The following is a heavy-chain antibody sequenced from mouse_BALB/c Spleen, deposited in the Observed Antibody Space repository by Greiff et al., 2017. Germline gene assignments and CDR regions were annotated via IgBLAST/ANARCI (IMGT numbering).Heavy chain of an antibody. V-gene: IGHV1-54*01. CDR1: GYSFTNYL. J-gene: IGHJ4*01. CDR2: INPGSGGT. Sequence: QVQLKESGAELVRPGTSVKVSCKASGYSFTNYLIEWVKQRPGQGLEWIGVINPGSGGTNYNEKFKGKATLTADKSSSTAYMQLSSLTSDDSAVYFCAREGGYYAMDYWGQGTSVTVSS. D-gene: IGHD1-1*02. CDR3: AREGGYYAMDY.